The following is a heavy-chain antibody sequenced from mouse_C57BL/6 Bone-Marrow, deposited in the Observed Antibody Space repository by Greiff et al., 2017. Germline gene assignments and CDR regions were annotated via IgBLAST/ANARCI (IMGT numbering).Heavy chain of an antibody. D-gene: IGHD1-1*01. J-gene: IGHJ3*01. Sequence: QVTLKVSGPGILQSSQTLSLTCSFSGFSLSTSGMGVSWIRQPSGKGLEWLAHIYWDDDKRYNPSLKSRLTTSKDTSRNQVFLKITSVDTADTATYYCARTFYYGSSYDAYWGQGTLVTVSA. V-gene: IGHV8-12*01. CDR1: GFSLSTSGMG. CDR2: IYWDDDK. CDR3: ARTFYYGSSYDAY.